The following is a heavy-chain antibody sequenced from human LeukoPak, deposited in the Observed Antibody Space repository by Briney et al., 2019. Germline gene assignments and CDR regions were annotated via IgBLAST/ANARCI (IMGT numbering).Heavy chain of an antibody. J-gene: IGHJ4*02. CDR3: ARVKAEPRYCSSTSCYRRRYYFDY. CDR1: GGSFSGYY. V-gene: IGHV4-34*01. D-gene: IGHD2-2*01. CDR2: INHSGST. Sequence: PSETLSLTCAVYGGSFSGYYWSWIRQPPGKGLEWIGEINHSGSTNYNPSLKSRVTISVDTSKNQFSLKLSSVTAADTAVYYCARVKAEPRYCSSTSCYRRRYYFDYWGQGTLVTVSS.